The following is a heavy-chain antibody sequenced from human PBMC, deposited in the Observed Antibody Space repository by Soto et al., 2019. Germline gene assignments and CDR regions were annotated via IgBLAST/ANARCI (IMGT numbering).Heavy chain of an antibody. CDR3: ERDRGVVAATLDDFDI. V-gene: IGHV1-69*01. CDR2: IIPIFGTA. Sequence: QVQLVQSGAEVKKPGSSVKVSCKASGGTFSSYAISWVRQAPGQGLEWMGGIIPIFGTANYAQKFQGRVTITAEESKSTDYMELSSLRSEDTAVYYCERDRGVVAATLDDFDIWGQGTMVTVSS. CDR1: GGTFSSYA. D-gene: IGHD2-15*01. J-gene: IGHJ3*02.